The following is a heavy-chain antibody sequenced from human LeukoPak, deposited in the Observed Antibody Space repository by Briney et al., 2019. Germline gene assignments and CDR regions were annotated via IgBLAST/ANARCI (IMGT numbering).Heavy chain of an antibody. CDR1: GFTFSSYA. CDR3: AKDLKPTGGYYYYGMDV. CDR2: ISGSGGST. V-gene: IGHV3-23*01. J-gene: IGHJ6*02. Sequence: GGSLRLSCAASGFTFSSYAMSWVRQAPGKGLEWVSAISGSGGSTYSADSVEGRFTISRDNSKNTLYLQMNSLRAEDTAIYYCAKDLKPTGGYYYYGMDVWGQGTTVTVSS. D-gene: IGHD3-16*01.